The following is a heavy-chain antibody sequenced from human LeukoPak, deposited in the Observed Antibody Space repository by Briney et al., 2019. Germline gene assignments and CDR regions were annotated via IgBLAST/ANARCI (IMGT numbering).Heavy chain of an antibody. CDR3: ARGGLSYYDSSGYYGFDY. D-gene: IGHD3-22*01. J-gene: IGHJ4*02. V-gene: IGHV1-2*02. CDR2: INPNSGGT. CDR1: GYTFTGYY. Sequence: ASVKVSCKASGYTFTGYYMHWVRQAPGQGLEWMGWINPNSGGTNYAQKFQGRVTMTRDTSISTAYMALSRLRSDDTAVYYCARGGLSYYDSSGYYGFDYWGQKTQGT.